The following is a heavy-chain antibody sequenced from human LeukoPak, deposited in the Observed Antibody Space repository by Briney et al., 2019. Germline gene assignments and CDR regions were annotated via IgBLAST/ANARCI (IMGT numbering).Heavy chain of an antibody. CDR2: IHPNSGGP. J-gene: IGHJ4*02. Sequence: ASVKVSCKASGYTFSDHWLHWVRQAPGQGLEWMGWIHPNSGGPKYARKFQGRVTMTRDTSINTAYMELNRLRTDDTAVYYCARELGQQLDLAHDYWGQGTLVTVSS. CDR1: GYTFSDHW. CDR3: ARELGQQLDLAHDY. D-gene: IGHD6-13*01. V-gene: IGHV1-2*02.